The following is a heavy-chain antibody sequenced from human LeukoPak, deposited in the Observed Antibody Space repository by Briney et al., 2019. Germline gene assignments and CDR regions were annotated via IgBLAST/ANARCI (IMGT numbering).Heavy chain of an antibody. Sequence: GASVKVSCKASGYTFTSYGISWVRQAPGQGLEWMGRISAYNGNTNYAQKLQGRVTMTTDTSTSTAYMELRSLRSVDTAVYYCAREVNVGPYYYFDYWGQGTLVTVSS. D-gene: IGHD1-26*01. CDR1: GYTFTSYG. J-gene: IGHJ4*02. V-gene: IGHV1-18*01. CDR3: AREVNVGPYYYFDY. CDR2: ISAYNGNT.